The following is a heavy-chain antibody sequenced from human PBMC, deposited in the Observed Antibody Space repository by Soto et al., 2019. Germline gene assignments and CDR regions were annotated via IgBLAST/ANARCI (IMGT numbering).Heavy chain of an antibody. Sequence: GSLRLSCAASGFTVSSNYMSWVRQAPGKGLEWVSVIYSGGSTYYADSVKGRFTISRDNSKNTLYLQMNSLRAEDTAVYYCARDRVESSYTEYIQNWGQGTLVTVSS. CDR1: GFTVSSNY. J-gene: IGHJ1*01. CDR2: IYSGGST. CDR3: ARDRVESSYTEYIQN. V-gene: IGHV3-53*01. D-gene: IGHD2-2*01.